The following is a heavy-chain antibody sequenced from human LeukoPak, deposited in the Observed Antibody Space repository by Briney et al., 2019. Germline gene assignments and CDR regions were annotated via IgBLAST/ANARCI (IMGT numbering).Heavy chain of an antibody. CDR2: IYHSGST. V-gene: IGHV4-30-2*01. CDR3: ARDYGSGYDSLFHFDY. CDR1: GGPISSGGYY. Sequence: SSQTLSLTCTVSGGPISSGGYYWSWIRQPPGKGLEWIGYIYHSGSTYYNPSLKSRVTISVDRSKNQFSLKLSSVTAADTAVYYCARDYGSGYDSLFHFDYWGQGTLVTVSS. D-gene: IGHD5-12*01. J-gene: IGHJ4*02.